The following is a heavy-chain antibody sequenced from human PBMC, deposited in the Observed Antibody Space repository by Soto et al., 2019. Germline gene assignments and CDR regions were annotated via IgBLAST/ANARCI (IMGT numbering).Heavy chain of an antibody. CDR2: IYHSGSA. CDR1: GASLTSSHW. D-gene: IGHD6-6*01. V-gene: IGHV4-4*02. J-gene: IGHJ2*01. Sequence: QVQLEESGPGLVKPSGTLSLSCAVSGASLTSSHWWSWVRQPPGKGLEWIGEIYHSGSANYNSSLKSRVAISVDKSKNQFSLNLTSVTAADTAVYYCARDSKYSRDSYSYFDLWGRGTLVTVSS. CDR3: ARDSKYSRDSYSYFDL.